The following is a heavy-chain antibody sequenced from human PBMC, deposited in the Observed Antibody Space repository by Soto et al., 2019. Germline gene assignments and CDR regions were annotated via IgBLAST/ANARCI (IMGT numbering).Heavy chain of an antibody. CDR2: TLYTSQWSY. D-gene: IGHD1-1*01. V-gene: IGHV6-1*01. J-gene: IGHJ4*02. CDR1: GDSVSSTSAA. Sequence: PSQTLSLTFAISGDSVSSTSAAWEWIRQSPSRGLEWLGRTLYTSQWSYEYARSVKGRITISPDTSKNHFSLQLDSVTPEDTAVYYCVRVDWNDAGSWGQGPLLTL. CDR3: VRVDWNDAGS.